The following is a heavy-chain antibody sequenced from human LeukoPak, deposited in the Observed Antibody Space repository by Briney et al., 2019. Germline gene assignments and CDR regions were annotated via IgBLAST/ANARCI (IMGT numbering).Heavy chain of an antibody. CDR1: GFTFSSYW. CDR3: AGDGTGVLPGDAFDI. J-gene: IGHJ3*02. V-gene: IGHV3-7*01. CDR2: IKQDGSEK. D-gene: IGHD1-1*01. Sequence: GGSLRLSCAASGFTFSSYWMSWVRQAPGKGLEWVANIKQDGSEKYYVDSVRGRFTISRDNAKNSVYLQMHSLRAEDTAVYYCAGDGTGVLPGDAFDIWSQGTMVTVSS.